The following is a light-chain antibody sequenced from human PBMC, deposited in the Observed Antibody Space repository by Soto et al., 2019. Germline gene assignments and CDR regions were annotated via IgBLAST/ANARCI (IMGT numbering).Light chain of an antibody. V-gene: IGLV2-23*01. J-gene: IGLJ2*01. CDR1: SSDVGSYNL. CDR3: CSYAGSSTP. CDR2: EGS. Sequence: QSALTQPASVSGSPGQSITISCTGTSSDVGSYNLVSWYQQHPGKAPKLMIYEGSKRPSGVSNRFSGSKSGNTASLTISGRQADDEADYYCCSYAGSSTPFGGGTKVTVL.